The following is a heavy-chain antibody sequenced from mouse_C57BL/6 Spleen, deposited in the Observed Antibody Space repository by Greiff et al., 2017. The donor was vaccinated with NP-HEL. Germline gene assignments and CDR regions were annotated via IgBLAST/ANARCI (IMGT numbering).Heavy chain of an antibody. J-gene: IGHJ3*01. CDR1: GFTFSSYA. Sequence: EVKVEESGEGLVKPGGSLKLSCAASGFTFSSYAMSWVRQTPEKRLEWVAYISSGGDYIYYADTVKGRFTISRDNARNTLYLQMSSLKSEDTAMYYCTRDPGTWGFAYWGQGTLVTVSA. CDR3: TRDPGTWGFAY. D-gene: IGHD4-1*01. V-gene: IGHV5-9-1*02. CDR2: ISSGGDYI.